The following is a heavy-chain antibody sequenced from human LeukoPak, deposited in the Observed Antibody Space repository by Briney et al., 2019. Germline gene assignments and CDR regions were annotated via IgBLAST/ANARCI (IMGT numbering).Heavy chain of an antibody. D-gene: IGHD6-19*01. V-gene: IGHV3-49*04. Sequence: GGSLRLSCTASGFTFGDYGMSWVCQAPGKVLEGVGFIRSKAYGATTEYAASVKGRSTTSRDDSKNIAYLQMNGLKTEDTAVYYCTRVGPSGGLWGFLDYWGQGTLVTVSS. CDR1: GFTFGDYG. CDR2: IRSKAYGATT. CDR3: TRVGPSGGLWGFLDY. J-gene: IGHJ4*02.